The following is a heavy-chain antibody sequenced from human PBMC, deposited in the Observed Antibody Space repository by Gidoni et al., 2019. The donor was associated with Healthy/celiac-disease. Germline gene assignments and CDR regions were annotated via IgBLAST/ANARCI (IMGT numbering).Heavy chain of an antibody. D-gene: IGHD3-22*01. J-gene: IGHJ4*02. CDR2: IYSGGST. CDR1: GFTVSSNY. CDR3: ARTPGDYDSSGYIDY. Sequence: EVQLVESGGGLVQPGGSLRLSCAASGFTVSSNYMSWVRQAPGKGLEWVSVIYSGGSTYYADSVKGRFTISRDNSKNTLYLQMNSLRAEDTAVYYCARTPGDYDSSGYIDYWGQGTLVTVSS. V-gene: IGHV3-66*02.